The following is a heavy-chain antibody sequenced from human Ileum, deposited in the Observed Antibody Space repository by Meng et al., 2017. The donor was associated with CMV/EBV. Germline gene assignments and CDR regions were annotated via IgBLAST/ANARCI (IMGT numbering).Heavy chain of an antibody. CDR1: GASFSSGHYY. J-gene: IGHJ5*02. CDR2: ISATGST. CDR3: ARGVSVAGHWWFDP. D-gene: IGHD6-19*01. Sequence: AGASFSSGHYYWTWVRQPGGKGLEWIGRISATGSTNYSPSLKSRVTMSVDTSKNQFSLNLSSVTAADTAVYYCARGVSVAGHWWFDPWGRGTLVTVSS. V-gene: IGHV4-61*02.